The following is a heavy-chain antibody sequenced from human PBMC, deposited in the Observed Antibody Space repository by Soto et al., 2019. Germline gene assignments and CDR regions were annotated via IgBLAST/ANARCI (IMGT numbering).Heavy chain of an antibody. J-gene: IGHJ3*02. D-gene: IGHD2-2*01. CDR1: GFTFDDYA. Sequence: GGSLRLSCAASGFTFDDYAMHWVRQAPGKGLEWVSGISWNSGSIGYADSVKGRFTISRDNAKNSLYLQMNSLRAEDTALYYCAKGMEPVVVPAALDDAFDIWGQGTMVTVSS. V-gene: IGHV3-9*01. CDR2: ISWNSGSI. CDR3: AKGMEPVVVPAALDDAFDI.